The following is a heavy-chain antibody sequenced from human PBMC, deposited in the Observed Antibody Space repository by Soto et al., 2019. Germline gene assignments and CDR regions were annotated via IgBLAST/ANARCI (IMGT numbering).Heavy chain of an antibody. CDR1: GFTFNNAW. V-gene: IGHV3-15*07. Sequence: HGGSLRHSCVASGFTFNNAWMNWVRQDPGKGLEWVGHIKSKADGGTTDYAAPVKGRFTISRDDSRNTLYLQMNRLKTEDTAVYFCTTAHLSGTYYRNFDYWGQGTLVTVSS. CDR2: IKSKADGGTT. D-gene: IGHD1-26*01. CDR3: TTAHLSGTYYRNFDY. J-gene: IGHJ4*02.